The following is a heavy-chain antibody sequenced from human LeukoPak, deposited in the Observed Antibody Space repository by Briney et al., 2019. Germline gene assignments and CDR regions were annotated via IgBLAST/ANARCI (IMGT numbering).Heavy chain of an antibody. CDR3: ARDGESTYYYYGMDV. Sequence: SETLSLTCTVSGGSISSYYWSWIRQPAGKGLEWIGLIYSSGTTNYNPSLKSRVTMSLDTSKSQSSLRLTSVTAADTAVYYCARDGESTYYYYGMDVWGQGTTVTVSS. CDR1: GGSISSYY. V-gene: IGHV4-4*07. CDR2: IYSSGTT. J-gene: IGHJ6*02. D-gene: IGHD3-10*01.